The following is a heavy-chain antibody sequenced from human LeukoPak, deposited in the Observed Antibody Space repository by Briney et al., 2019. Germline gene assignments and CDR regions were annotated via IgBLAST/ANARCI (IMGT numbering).Heavy chain of an antibody. V-gene: IGHV3-23*01. CDR2: ISGGGGST. CDR3: ARLPAAINGYFDP. Sequence: GGSLRLSCAASGFTFSAYSINWVRQALGKGLEWVSAISGGGGSTYYADSVKGRFTISRDNSKNTLYLQMNSLRAEDTAVHYCARLPAAINGYFDPWGQGTLVTVSS. CDR1: GFTFSAYS. J-gene: IGHJ5*02. D-gene: IGHD2-2*01.